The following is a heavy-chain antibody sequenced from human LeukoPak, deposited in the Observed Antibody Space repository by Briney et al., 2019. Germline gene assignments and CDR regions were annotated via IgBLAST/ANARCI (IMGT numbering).Heavy chain of an antibody. CDR2: ISGSGGST. J-gene: IGHJ4*02. Sequence: GGTLRLSCAASGFTFSSYGMSWVRQAPGKGLEWVSAISGSGGSTYNADSVKGRFTISRDNSKNTLYLQMNSLRAEDTAVYYCAKGALKGTTVTTAFDYWGQGTLVTVSS. D-gene: IGHD4-17*01. V-gene: IGHV3-23*01. CDR3: AKGALKGTTVTTAFDY. CDR1: GFTFSSYG.